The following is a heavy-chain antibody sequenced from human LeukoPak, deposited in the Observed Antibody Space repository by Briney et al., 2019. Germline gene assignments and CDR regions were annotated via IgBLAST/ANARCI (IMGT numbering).Heavy chain of an antibody. Sequence: GGSLRLSCGASGFNYSDIGMNWVRQAPGKGLEWVSYISTSGSTIYYADAVKGRFTVSRDNAKNSLYLQMDSLRAEDTAVYYCTGGSFGDYVYWGQGTLVTVSS. J-gene: IGHJ4*02. CDR2: ISTSGSTI. CDR3: TGGSFGDYVY. V-gene: IGHV3-11*01. D-gene: IGHD4-17*01. CDR1: GFNYSDIG.